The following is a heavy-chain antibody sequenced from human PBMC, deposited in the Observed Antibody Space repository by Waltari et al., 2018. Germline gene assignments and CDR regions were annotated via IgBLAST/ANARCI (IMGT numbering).Heavy chain of an antibody. V-gene: IGHV3-23*04. J-gene: IGHJ3*02. D-gene: IGHD1-1*01. CDR3: AISRAGTIDAFDI. CDR2: IRGSGGST. Sequence: EVQLVESGGGLVQPGGSLRLSCAASGFTFSSYAMSWVRQAPGKGLEWVSAIRGSGGSTDYADSVNGRFTISGDNSKNTLYLQMNSLRAEDTAVYYCAISRAGTIDAFDIWGQGTMVTVSS. CDR1: GFTFSSYA.